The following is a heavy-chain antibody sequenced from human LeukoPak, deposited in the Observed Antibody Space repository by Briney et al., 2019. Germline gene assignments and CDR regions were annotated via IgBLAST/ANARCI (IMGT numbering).Heavy chain of an antibody. J-gene: IGHJ3*01. CDR2: ISSSGSTI. Sequence: GGSLRLSCAAPGFTFSDYYMSWIRQAPGKGLEWVSYISSSGSTIYYADSVKGRFTISRDNAKNSLYLQMNSLRSQDTAVFYFARTRDWVAFDFWGKGKMSPSLQ. CDR1: GFTFSDYY. CDR3: ARTRDWVAFDF. D-gene: IGHD2-21*01. V-gene: IGHV3-11*01.